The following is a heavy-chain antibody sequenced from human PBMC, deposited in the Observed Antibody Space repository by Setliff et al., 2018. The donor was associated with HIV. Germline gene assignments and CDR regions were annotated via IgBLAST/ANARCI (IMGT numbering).Heavy chain of an antibody. CDR2: INPSGSIT. Sequence: ASVKVSCKTSGYTFNAFYIYWVRQAPGQGLEWMGMINPSGSITNYAQKFRGRLTLTRDTSMSTVYMELNSLKSEDTAIYYCAREPPRRRGTVAEDYWGQGTLVTVSS. J-gene: IGHJ4*02. V-gene: IGHV1-46*02. CDR1: GYTFNAFY. CDR3: AREPPRRRGTVAEDY. D-gene: IGHD1-26*01.